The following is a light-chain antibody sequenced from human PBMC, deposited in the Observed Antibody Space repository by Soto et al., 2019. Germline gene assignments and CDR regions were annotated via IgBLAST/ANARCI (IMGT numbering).Light chain of an antibody. Sequence: DIQMTQSPSSLSASVGDRVTITCRASQRISSYLNWYQQKPGKAPTLLIYAASSLQRGVPSRFSGSGSGTDFTLTISRLQPEDLATYYCQQSYSTPPTFGGGTKVEIK. CDR1: QRISSY. CDR2: AAS. V-gene: IGKV1-39*01. J-gene: IGKJ4*01. CDR3: QQSYSTPPT.